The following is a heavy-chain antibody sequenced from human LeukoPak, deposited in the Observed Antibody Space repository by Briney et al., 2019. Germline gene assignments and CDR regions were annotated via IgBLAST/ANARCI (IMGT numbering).Heavy chain of an antibody. CDR3: ARHAEYNSGWYFYLDH. J-gene: IGHJ4*02. D-gene: IGHD6-19*01. CDR1: GVSTSNGIYY. Sequence: SETLSLTCAVSGVSTSNGIYYWGWVRQPPGKGLEWIGSVYYGGSTYYNPSLRSRVTMSVDTSKNQFSLRLSSVTAADTAVYYCARHAEYNSGWYFYLDHWGRESWSPSPQ. CDR2: VYYGGST. V-gene: IGHV4-39*01.